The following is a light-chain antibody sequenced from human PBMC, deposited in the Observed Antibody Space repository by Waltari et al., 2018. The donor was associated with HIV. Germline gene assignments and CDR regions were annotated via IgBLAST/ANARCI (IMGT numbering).Light chain of an antibody. J-gene: IGLJ2*01. Sequence: SVLTQPPSASGTPGQTVTISCSGSSFTTGSHTVNWYQQLPGTAPKLLIYSNNQRPSGVPGRFSGSKSGTSASLAISGLQSEDEADYYCAAWDDSLNGHVVFGGGTKLTVL. V-gene: IGLV1-44*01. CDR3: AAWDDSLNGHVV. CDR1: SFTTGSHT. CDR2: SNN.